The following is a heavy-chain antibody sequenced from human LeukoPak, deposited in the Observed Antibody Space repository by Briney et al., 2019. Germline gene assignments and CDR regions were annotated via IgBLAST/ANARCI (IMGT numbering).Heavy chain of an antibody. D-gene: IGHD6-19*01. CDR2: IYHSGST. CDR1: GYSISSGYY. Sequence: SETLSLTCAVSGYSISSGYYWGWIRQPPGKGLEWIGSIYHSGSTYYNPSLKSRVTISVDTSKNQFFLKLSSVTAADTAVYYCARRQWLVYFDYWGQGTLVTVSS. J-gene: IGHJ4*02. CDR3: ARRQWLVYFDY. V-gene: IGHV4-38-2*01.